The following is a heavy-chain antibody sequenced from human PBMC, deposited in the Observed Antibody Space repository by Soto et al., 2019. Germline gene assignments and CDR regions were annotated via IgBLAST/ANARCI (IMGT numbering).Heavy chain of an antibody. CDR2: IYHMGST. CDR1: GDSISSSNW. J-gene: IGHJ4*02. Sequence: QVQLQESGPGLVKPSGTLSLTCNVSGDSISSSNWWSWGRQPPGKGLEWIGEIYHMGSTNYNPSLKSRVIISVDKSKNQFFLKLTSVTAADTAVYFCARGERQQQRDYWGQGTLVTVSS. CDR3: ARGERQQQRDY. V-gene: IGHV4-4*02. D-gene: IGHD6-13*01.